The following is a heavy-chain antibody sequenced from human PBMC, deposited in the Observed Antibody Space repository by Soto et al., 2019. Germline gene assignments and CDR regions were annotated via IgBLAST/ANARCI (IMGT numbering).Heavy chain of an antibody. CDR1: GGSFSGYY. CDR2: INHSGST. J-gene: IGHJ5*02. V-gene: IGHV4-34*01. Sequence: SETLSLTCAVYGGSFSGYYWSWIRQPPGKGLEWIGEINHSGSTNYNPSLKSRVTISVDTSKNRFSLKLSSVTAADTAVYYCARSKGYYGSGSYRWFDPWGQGTLVTVSS. D-gene: IGHD3-10*01. CDR3: ARSKGYYGSGSYRWFDP.